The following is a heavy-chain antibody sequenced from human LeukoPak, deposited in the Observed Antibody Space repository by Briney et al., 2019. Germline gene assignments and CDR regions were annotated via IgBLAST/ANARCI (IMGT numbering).Heavy chain of an antibody. Sequence: QPGGSLRLSCAASGFTFRNYWMDWVRQVPGKGLVWVSRIYSDGITTTYADSVKGRFTISRDNAKNMLHLQMNSLRVEDTAVYYCACLGAVTTDPEAFDIWGRGTKVTISS. J-gene: IGHJ3*02. D-gene: IGHD4-17*01. V-gene: IGHV3-74*03. CDR1: GFTFRNYW. CDR2: IYSDGITT. CDR3: ACLGAVTTDPEAFDI.